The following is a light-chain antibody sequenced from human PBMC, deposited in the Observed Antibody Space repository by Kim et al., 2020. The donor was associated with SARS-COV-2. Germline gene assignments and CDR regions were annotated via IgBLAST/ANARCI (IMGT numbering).Light chain of an antibody. Sequence: DIVLTQSPLSLPVTPGEPASISYRSSQSLLHSNGFSYLHWYLQKPGQSPQVLIYFPSNRASGVSDRFSGSGSGTDFTLKISRVEAEDVGTYYCMQTLQTPWTFGQGPKVDIK. V-gene: IGKV2-28*01. J-gene: IGKJ1*01. CDR3: MQTLQTPWT. CDR1: QSLLHSNGFSY. CDR2: FPS.